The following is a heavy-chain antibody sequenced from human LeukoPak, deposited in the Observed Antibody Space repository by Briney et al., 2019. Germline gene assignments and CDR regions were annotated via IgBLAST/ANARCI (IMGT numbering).Heavy chain of an antibody. J-gene: IGHJ4*02. D-gene: IGHD3-10*01. CDR1: GGSISSYY. CDR2: IYYSGIT. Sequence: SETLSLTCTVSGGSISSYYWSWIRQPPGKGLEWIGYIYYSGITKYSPSLKSRVTISVDTSKNQFSLWLTSVTAADTAVYYCARTSYHYNSGDYGWYFDYWGQGTLVTVSA. V-gene: IGHV4-59*01. CDR3: ARTSYHYNSGDYGWYFDY.